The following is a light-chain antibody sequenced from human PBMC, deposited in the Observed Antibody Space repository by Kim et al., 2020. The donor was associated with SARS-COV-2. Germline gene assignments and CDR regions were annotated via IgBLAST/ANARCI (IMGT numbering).Light chain of an antibody. CDR1: ESVRGNQ. V-gene: IGKV3-20*01. CDR3: KQYVGSPYT. CDR2: GAS. Sequence: EIVLTQSPGTLSLSPGERATLSCRASESVRGNQLAWYQQKRGQAPRLLIYGASSRAGGIPDRFSGSGSGSDFTLTISRLQPEDFAVYFCKQYVGSPYTFGQGTKLEI. J-gene: IGKJ2*01.